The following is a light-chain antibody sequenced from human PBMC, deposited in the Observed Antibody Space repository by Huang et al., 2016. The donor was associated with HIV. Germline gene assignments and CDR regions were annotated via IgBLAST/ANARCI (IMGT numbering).Light chain of an antibody. Sequence: SISCTSSQSLLHKNGYNYVDWYLQKPGQSPQLLIYLGSNRASGVPDRVSGSGSGTDFTLKISRVEAEDGGVYYCMQALQTPPYTFGQGTNLEIK. J-gene: IGKJ2*01. CDR2: LGS. CDR1: QSLLHKNGYNY. CDR3: MQALQTPPYT. V-gene: IGKV2-28*01.